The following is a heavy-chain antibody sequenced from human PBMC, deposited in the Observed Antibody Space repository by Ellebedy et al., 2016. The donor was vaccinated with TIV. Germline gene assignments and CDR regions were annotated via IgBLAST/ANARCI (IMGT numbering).Heavy chain of an antibody. D-gene: IGHD3-9*01. CDR3: AKLGFDILTGSGGMDV. V-gene: IGHV3-23*01. Sequence: GESLKISCAASGFTFSNYAMNWVRRSPGKGLDWVSLISGSGEYTYYADSVKGRLTISRDNSMDTLYLQMNSLGVGDTAVYYCAKLGFDILTGSGGMDVWGQGTTVTVSS. CDR2: ISGSGEYT. J-gene: IGHJ6*02. CDR1: GFTFSNYA.